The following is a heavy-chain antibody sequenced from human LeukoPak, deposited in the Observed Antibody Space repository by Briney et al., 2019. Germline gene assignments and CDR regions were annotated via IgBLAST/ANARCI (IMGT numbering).Heavy chain of an antibody. D-gene: IGHD3-10*01. Sequence: GGSLRLSCAASGFTFSNYVMNWVRQAPGKGLEWVAFIRYDGSNKYYADSVKGRFTISRDNSKNTLYLQMNSLRAEDTAVYYCAKAIAVYYYGSGSYYTDDYWGQGTLVTVSS. CDR1: GFTFSNYV. J-gene: IGHJ4*02. CDR3: AKAIAVYYYGSGSYYTDDY. CDR2: IRYDGSNK. V-gene: IGHV3-30*02.